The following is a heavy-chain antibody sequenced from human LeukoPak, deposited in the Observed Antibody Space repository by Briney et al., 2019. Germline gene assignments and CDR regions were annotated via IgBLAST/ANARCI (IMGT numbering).Heavy chain of an antibody. CDR1: GFTFSDYS. V-gene: IGHV3-21*04. J-gene: IGHJ4*02. D-gene: IGHD5-24*01. CDR2: ITSGSTYK. CDR3: AKAEEMATITDD. Sequence: KPGGSLRLSCAGSGFTFSDYSMIWVRQAPGKGLEWVSSITSGSTYKYYADSVKGRFTISRDNSKNTLYLQMNSLRAEDTAVYYCAKAEEMATITDDWGQGTLVTVSS.